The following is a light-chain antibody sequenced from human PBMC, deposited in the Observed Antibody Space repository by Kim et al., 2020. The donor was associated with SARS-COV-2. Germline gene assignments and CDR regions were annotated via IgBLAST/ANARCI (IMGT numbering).Light chain of an antibody. Sequence: SASVGDRVTITCRASQSIASYLNWYQQKPGKAPQLLIYAASSLQSGVPSSFSGSGSGTVFTLTISSLRPEDLAMYYCQQTYSSPYTFGQGTKLEIK. V-gene: IGKV1-39*01. CDR2: AAS. J-gene: IGKJ2*01. CDR1: QSIASY. CDR3: QQTYSSPYT.